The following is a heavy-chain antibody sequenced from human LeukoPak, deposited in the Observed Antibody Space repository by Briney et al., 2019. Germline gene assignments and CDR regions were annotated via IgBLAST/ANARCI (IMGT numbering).Heavy chain of an antibody. Sequence: ASVKVSCKASGYTFTSYGISWVRQAPGQGLEWMGWISAYNGNTNYAQKLQGRVTITTDTSTSTAYMELRSLRSDDTAVYYCARGGFGVGQTATYYYYYMDVWGKGTTVTVSS. CDR3: ARGGFGVGQTATYYYYYMDV. V-gene: IGHV1-18*01. CDR1: GYTFTSYG. J-gene: IGHJ6*03. D-gene: IGHD3-3*01. CDR2: ISAYNGNT.